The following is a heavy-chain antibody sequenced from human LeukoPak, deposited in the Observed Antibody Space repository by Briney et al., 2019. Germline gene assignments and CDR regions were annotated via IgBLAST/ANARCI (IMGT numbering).Heavy chain of an antibody. J-gene: IGHJ4*02. CDR2: INSAGSST. Sequence: GGSLRLSCAASGFTLSDYWMHWVRQAPGKGLVWVSRINSAGSSTSCADSVKGRFTISRDNAKNTLYLQMNSLRAEDTAVYYCTRGGGHSYGPQDYWGQGTLVTVSS. CDR3: TRGGGHSYGPQDY. V-gene: IGHV3-74*01. CDR1: GFTLSDYW. D-gene: IGHD5-18*01.